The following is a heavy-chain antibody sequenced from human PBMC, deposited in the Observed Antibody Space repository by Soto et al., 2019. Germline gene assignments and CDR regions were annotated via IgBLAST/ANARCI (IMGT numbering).Heavy chain of an antibody. CDR3: ARTISPGRENWFDP. V-gene: IGHV4-34*01. CDR2: INHSGST. D-gene: IGHD3-10*01. J-gene: IGHJ5*02. Sequence: SETLSLTCAVYGGSFSGYYWSWIRQPPGKGLEWIGEINHSGSTNYNPSLKSRVTISVDTSKNQFSLKLSSVTAADTAVYYCARTISPGRENWFDPWGQGTLVTVSS. CDR1: GGSFSGYY.